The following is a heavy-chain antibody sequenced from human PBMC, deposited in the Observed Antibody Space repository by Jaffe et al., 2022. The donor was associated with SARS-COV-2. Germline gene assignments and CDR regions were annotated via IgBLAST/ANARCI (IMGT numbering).Heavy chain of an antibody. J-gene: IGHJ4*02. CDR3: ARLTPRYGSAY. D-gene: IGHD4-17*01. Sequence: QLQLQESGPGLVKPSETLSLTCTVSGGSISSGSYYWGWIRQPPGKGLEWIGSINYSGSTYYNPSLESRVTISVDTSKNQFSLKLSSVTAADTAVYHCARLTPRYGSAYWGQGTLVSVSS. CDR2: INYSGST. V-gene: IGHV4-39*01. CDR1: GGSISSGSYY.